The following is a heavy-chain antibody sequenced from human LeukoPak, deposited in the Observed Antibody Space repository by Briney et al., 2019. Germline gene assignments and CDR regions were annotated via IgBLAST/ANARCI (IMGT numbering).Heavy chain of an antibody. Sequence: SETLSLTCTVSGASISSYYWSWIRQPPGKGLEWIGYIYYTGSTNYNPSLKSRVTISVDTSKNQFSLRLSSVTAADTALYYYARGVSDSGGSYYFDYWGQGTLVTVSS. CDR2: IYYTGST. J-gene: IGHJ4*02. CDR1: GASISSYY. CDR3: ARGVSDSGGSYYFDY. V-gene: IGHV4-59*01. D-gene: IGHD3-22*01.